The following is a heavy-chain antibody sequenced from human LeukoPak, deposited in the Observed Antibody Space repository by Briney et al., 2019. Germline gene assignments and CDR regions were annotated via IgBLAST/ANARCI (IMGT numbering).Heavy chain of an antibody. CDR1: GYTFTSCG. CDR3: ARDGSGSYNSDYYYYGMDV. D-gene: IGHD3-10*01. Sequence: ASVKVSCKASGYTFTSCGISWVRQAPGQGLEWMGWISAYNGNTNYAQKLQGRVTMTTDTSTSTAYMELRSLRSDDTAVYYCARDGSGSYNSDYYYYGMDVWGQGTTVTVSS. V-gene: IGHV1-18*01. J-gene: IGHJ6*02. CDR2: ISAYNGNT.